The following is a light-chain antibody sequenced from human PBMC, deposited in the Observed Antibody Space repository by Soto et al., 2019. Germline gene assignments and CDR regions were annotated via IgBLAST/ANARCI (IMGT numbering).Light chain of an antibody. Sequence: QSALTQPASVSGSPGQSITISCTGSSSDIGACNYVSWFQQYPGKAPKLIISEVSNRPSGVSNRFSGSKSGTAASLTISGLQTEDEADYFCFSFTTDWTHVFGTGTKLTVL. J-gene: IGLJ1*01. V-gene: IGLV2-14*01. CDR2: EVS. CDR1: SSDIGACNY. CDR3: FSFTTDWTHV.